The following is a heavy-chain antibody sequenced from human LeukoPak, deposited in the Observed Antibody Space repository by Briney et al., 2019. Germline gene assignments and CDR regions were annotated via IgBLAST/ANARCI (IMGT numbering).Heavy chain of an antibody. V-gene: IGHV3-9*01. Sequence: GGSLRLSCAASGITIDDYAMHWVRQAPGKGLEWVSGISWNSGSTGYADSVKGRFTISRGNAKNSLYLQMNSLRAEDTALYYCVKATGYTYALDYWGQGTLVTVSS. D-gene: IGHD5-18*01. CDR2: ISWNSGST. CDR3: VKATGYTYALDY. J-gene: IGHJ4*02. CDR1: GITIDDYA.